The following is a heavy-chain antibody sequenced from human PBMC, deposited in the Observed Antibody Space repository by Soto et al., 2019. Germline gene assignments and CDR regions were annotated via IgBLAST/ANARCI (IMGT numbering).Heavy chain of an antibody. CDR3: ANEGPTGGYYYYAMDV. J-gene: IGHJ6*02. D-gene: IGHD3-16*01. CDR1: GFTFSTYG. V-gene: IGHV3-30*18. CDR2: ISYDGKRE. Sequence: QVQLVESGGGVVQPGRSLRLSCAGSGFTFSTYGMHWVRQAPGKGLEWVAIISYDGKREYYTDSVKGRFTISRDNSKNTLYLQMNSLRVEDTAVYYCANEGPTGGYYYYAMDVWGQGTTVTVSS.